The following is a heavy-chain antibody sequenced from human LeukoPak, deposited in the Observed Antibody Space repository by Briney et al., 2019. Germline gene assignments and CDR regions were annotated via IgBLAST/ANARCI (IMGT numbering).Heavy chain of an antibody. V-gene: IGHV3-23*01. J-gene: IGHJ4*02. CDR1: GFTFSSFA. Sequence: GGSLGVSCAASGFTFSSFAMNWVRQAPGKGLEWVSAISGSGGSTYYADSVKGRFTVSRDNAKNSLYLQMNSLRAEDTAVYYCARARYYDSSGHYYYFDYWGQGTLATVSS. CDR3: ARARYYDSSGHYYYFDY. D-gene: IGHD3-22*01. CDR2: ISGSGGST.